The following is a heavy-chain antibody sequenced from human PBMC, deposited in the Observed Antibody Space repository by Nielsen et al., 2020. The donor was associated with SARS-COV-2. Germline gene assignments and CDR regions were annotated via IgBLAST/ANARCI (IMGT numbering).Heavy chain of an antibody. Sequence: WIRQPPGKGLEWIGYIYYSGSTYYNPSLKSRVTISVDTSKNQFSLKLSSVTAADTAVYYCARVSLYCYGSGSYYNVPYYYYGMDVWGQGTTVTVSS. J-gene: IGHJ6*02. V-gene: IGHV4-31*02. D-gene: IGHD3-10*01. CDR2: IYYSGST. CDR3: ARVSLYCYGSGSYYNVPYYYYGMDV.